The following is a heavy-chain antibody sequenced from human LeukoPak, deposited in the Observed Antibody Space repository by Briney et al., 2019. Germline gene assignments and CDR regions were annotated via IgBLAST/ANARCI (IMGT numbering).Heavy chain of an antibody. CDR2: IYYSGST. CDR1: GGSLSSYY. J-gene: IGHJ6*03. CDR3: ARGYSSSWYSYYYYMDV. D-gene: IGHD6-13*01. Sequence: SETLSLTCTVSGGSLSSYYWSWIRQPPGKGLEWIGYIYYSGSTNYNPSLKSRVTISVDTSKNQFSLKLSSVTAADTAVYYCARGYSSSWYSYYYYMDVWGKGTTVTVSS. V-gene: IGHV4-59*01.